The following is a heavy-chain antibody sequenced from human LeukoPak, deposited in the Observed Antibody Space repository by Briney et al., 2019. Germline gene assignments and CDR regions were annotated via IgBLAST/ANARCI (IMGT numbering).Heavy chain of an antibody. V-gene: IGHV4-39*07. Sequence: SEALSLTCTVSGGSIGGSGSFWGWIRQSPGKGLEWVGSFHSSGSTFYSPSLKSRVTISVDTSKNQFSLKLRSVTAADTAVFYCGSGYFGSYFDYWGQGTLVTVSS. D-gene: IGHD3-22*01. CDR2: FHSSGST. CDR3: GSGYFGSYFDY. CDR1: GGSIGGSGSF. J-gene: IGHJ4*02.